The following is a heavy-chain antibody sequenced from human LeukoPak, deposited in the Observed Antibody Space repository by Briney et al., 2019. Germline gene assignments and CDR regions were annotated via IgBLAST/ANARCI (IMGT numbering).Heavy chain of an antibody. J-gene: IGHJ4*02. Sequence: SETLSLTCTVSGGSISSFYWSWIRQPPGKGLEWIGYIYFSGSTNYNPSLKSRVTISMGTSENQFSLKLSSVTAADTAVYYCARGAAPHYSDYWGQGTLVTVSS. CDR1: GGSISSFY. CDR2: IYFSGST. CDR3: ARGAAPHYSDY. D-gene: IGHD6-6*01. V-gene: IGHV4-59*01.